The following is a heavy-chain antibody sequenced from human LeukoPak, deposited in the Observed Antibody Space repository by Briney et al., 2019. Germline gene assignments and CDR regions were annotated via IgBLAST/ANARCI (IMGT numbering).Heavy chain of an antibody. CDR2: IKSDGSTT. V-gene: IGHV3-74*01. J-gene: IGHJ4*02. D-gene: IGHD3-3*01. CDR3: ARDAFGVDKSPF. Sequence: GGSLRLSCAASGFTFSSYWMHWVRQAPGKGLVWVSRIKSDGSTTSYADSVKGRFTIPRDNAKNTLYLQMNSLRAEDTAVYYCARDAFGVDKSPFWGQGTLVTVSS. CDR1: GFTFSSYW.